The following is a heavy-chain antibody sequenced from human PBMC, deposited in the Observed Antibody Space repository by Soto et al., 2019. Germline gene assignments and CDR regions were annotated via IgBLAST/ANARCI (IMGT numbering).Heavy chain of an antibody. CDR1: GFTFSKYG. CDR3: ARDDDNDANALDY. J-gene: IGHJ4*02. Sequence: VPLVESGGGMVQPGTSLRLSCAASGFTFSKYGMHWVRQAPGKGLEWVALIWNDGIRKVYVDSVKGRFTISRDNSKNTLDLQMNNLRDEDTAVYYCARDDDNDANALDYWGPGTLVTVSS. V-gene: IGHV3-33*01. CDR2: IWNDGIRK.